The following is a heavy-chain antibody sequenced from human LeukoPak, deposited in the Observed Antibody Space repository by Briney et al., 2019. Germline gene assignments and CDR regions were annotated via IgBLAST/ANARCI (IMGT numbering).Heavy chain of an antibody. CDR3: ARGYTSSLRYFDY. CDR1: GGSISSGGYS. Sequence: SQTLSLTCAVSGGSISSGGYSWSWIRQPPGKGLEWIGYIYHSGSTYYNPSLKSRVTISVDTSKNQFSLKLSSVTAADTAVYYCARGYTSSLRYFDYWGQGTLVTVSS. J-gene: IGHJ4*02. V-gene: IGHV4-30-2*05. CDR2: IYHSGST. D-gene: IGHD6-13*01.